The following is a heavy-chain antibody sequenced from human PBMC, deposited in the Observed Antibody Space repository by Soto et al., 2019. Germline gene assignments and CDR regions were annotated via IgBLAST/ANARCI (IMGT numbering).Heavy chain of an antibody. Sequence: PGGSLRLSCAASRFTFTNAWMSWVRQAPGKGLEWVGRIKNKADGGTTDYAAPVKGRFTISRDDLINTLYLQMNSLETEDTAVYYCTTDDPINKYWGQGTLVTVSS. CDR1: RFTFTNAW. J-gene: IGHJ4*02. V-gene: IGHV3-15*01. CDR3: TTDDPINKY. CDR2: IKNKADGGTT.